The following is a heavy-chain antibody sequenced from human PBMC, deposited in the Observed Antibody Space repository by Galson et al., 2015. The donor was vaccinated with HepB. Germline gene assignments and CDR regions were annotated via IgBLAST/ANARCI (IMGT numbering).Heavy chain of an antibody. Sequence: SVKVSCKASGYTFTDYYIHWVRQAPGQGLEWMGRINPNSGDTNSAQKFQGRVTLTRDTSISTAYMVLSRLKSDDTAVYYCARDPRDYYDSSGPQAYWGQGTLVSVSS. CDR1: GYTFTDYY. J-gene: IGHJ4*02. D-gene: IGHD3-22*01. CDR3: ARDPRDYYDSSGPQAY. V-gene: IGHV1-2*06. CDR2: INPNSGDT.